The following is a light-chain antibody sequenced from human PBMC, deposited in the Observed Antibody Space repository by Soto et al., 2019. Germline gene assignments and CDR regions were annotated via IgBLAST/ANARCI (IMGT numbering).Light chain of an antibody. CDR1: QTFGNY. CDR2: AAS. Sequence: DIQMTQSPSSLSASVGARVTITCRASQTFGNYLNWYKQKPGKAPKVLIYAASSLQSGVPSRFSCSGSGTDFTLTISSLQPEDFATYYCQQSYSTPYTFGQGTKLEIK. CDR3: QQSYSTPYT. V-gene: IGKV1-39*01. J-gene: IGKJ2*01.